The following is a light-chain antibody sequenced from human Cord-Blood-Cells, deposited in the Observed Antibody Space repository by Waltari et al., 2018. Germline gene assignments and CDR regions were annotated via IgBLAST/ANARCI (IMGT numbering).Light chain of an antibody. V-gene: IGKV3-15*01. CDR3: QQYNNWPPRT. J-gene: IGKJ1*01. Sequence: ELVMTQAPPTLSVSPGERAPLSCTASQSVSSNLTWYQQTPGQAPRLLIYGASTRAPGIPARFSGSGSGTEFTLTISSLQSEDFAVYYCQQYNNWPPRTFGQGTKVEIK. CDR1: QSVSSN. CDR2: GAS.